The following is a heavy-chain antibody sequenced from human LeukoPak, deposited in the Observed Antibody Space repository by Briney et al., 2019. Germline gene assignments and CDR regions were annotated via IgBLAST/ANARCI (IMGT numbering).Heavy chain of an antibody. Sequence: PGGSLRLSCAASGFTFSSYAMSWVRQAPGKGQEWVSAISGSGGSTYYADSVKGRFTISRDNSKNTLYLQMNSLRAEDTAVYYCATGERGFGSNPEYYFDYWGQGTLVTVSS. J-gene: IGHJ4*02. CDR1: GFTFSSYA. D-gene: IGHD1-1*01. CDR3: ATGERGFGSNPEYYFDY. CDR2: ISGSGGST. V-gene: IGHV3-23*01.